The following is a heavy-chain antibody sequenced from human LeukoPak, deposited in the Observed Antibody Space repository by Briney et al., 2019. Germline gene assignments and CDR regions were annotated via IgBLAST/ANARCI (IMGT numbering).Heavy chain of an antibody. Sequence: PSGTLSLTCAVSGGSISSTNLWSWVRQPPGKGLEWIGEIYHTGSTNYNPSLKSRVTISVDKSKNQFSLKITSVTAADTAVYYCASYLGSSGTGYFDHWGQGALVTVSS. CDR1: GGSISSTNL. J-gene: IGHJ5*02. CDR2: IYHTGST. V-gene: IGHV4-4*02. CDR3: ASYLGSSGTGYFDH. D-gene: IGHD3-10*01.